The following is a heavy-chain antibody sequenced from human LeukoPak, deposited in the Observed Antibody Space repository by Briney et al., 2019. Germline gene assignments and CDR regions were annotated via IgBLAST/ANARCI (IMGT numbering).Heavy chain of an antibody. D-gene: IGHD4-17*01. J-gene: IGHJ4*02. CDR2: INPNSGGT. CDR3: ARVAATVIWVDY. Sequence: ASVKVSCKASGYTFTCYYMHWVRQAPGQGLEWMGWINPNSGGTNYAQKFQGRVTMTRDTSISTAYMELSRLRSDDTAVYYCARVAATVIWVDYWGQGTLVTVSS. V-gene: IGHV1-2*02. CDR1: GYTFTCYY.